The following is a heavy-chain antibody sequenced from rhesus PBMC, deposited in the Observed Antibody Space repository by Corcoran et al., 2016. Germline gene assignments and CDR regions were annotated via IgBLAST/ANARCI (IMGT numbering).Heavy chain of an antibody. D-gene: IGHD2-39*02. Sequence: QLQLQESGPGLVKPSETLSLTCAVSGGPISSSYWSWIRQAPGKGLEWIGYIYGSGSSTNYNPSLKSRVTLSVDTSKNQLSLKLSSVTAADTAVYYCARVGVVVVSAPLGYNSLDVWGRGVLVTVSS. CDR1: GGPISSSY. J-gene: IGHJ5-2*02. V-gene: IGHV4-169*01. CDR3: ARVGVVVVSAPLGYNSLDV. CDR2: IYGSGSST.